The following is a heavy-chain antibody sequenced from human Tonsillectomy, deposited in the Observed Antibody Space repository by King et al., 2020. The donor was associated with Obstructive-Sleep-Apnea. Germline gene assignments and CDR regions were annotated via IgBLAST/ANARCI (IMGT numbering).Heavy chain of an antibody. CDR2: INPNSGGT. V-gene: IGHV1-2*02. CDR1: GYTFSGYY. D-gene: IGHD6-19*01. J-gene: IGHJ5*02. Sequence: QLVQSVAEMKKPGASVKVSCKASGYTFSGYYMHWVRQAPGQGLEWIGWINPNSGGTNHAQKFQGRVTMTRGSSITTAYMELSVLRSDDTAVYYCARGGAVASTFWPNWFDPWGQGTQVTVSS. CDR3: ARGGAVASTFWPNWFDP.